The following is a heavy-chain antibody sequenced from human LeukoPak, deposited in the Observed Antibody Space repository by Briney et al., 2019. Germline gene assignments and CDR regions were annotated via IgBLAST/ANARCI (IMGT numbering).Heavy chain of an antibody. J-gene: IGHJ5*02. D-gene: IGHD7-27*01. Sequence: SVKVSCKASGGTFSSYAISWVRQAPGQGLEWMGGIIPIFGTANYVQKFQGRVTITTDESTSTAYMELSSLRSEDTAVYYCANEAAEWGKYNWFDPWGQGTLVTVSS. CDR2: IIPIFGTA. CDR3: ANEAAEWGKYNWFDP. V-gene: IGHV1-69*05. CDR1: GGTFSSYA.